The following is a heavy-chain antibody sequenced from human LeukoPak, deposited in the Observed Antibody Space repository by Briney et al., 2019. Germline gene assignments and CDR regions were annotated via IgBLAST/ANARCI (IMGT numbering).Heavy chain of an antibody. D-gene: IGHD2/OR15-2a*01. V-gene: IGHV4-38-2*02. Sequence: SETLSLTCTVSGYSISSGYYWGWIRQPPGKGLEWIGSIYHSGSTYYNPSLKSRVTISVDTSKNQFSLKLSSVTAADTAVYYCVRDTKHYFQYNWFDPWGQGTLVTVSS. CDR1: GYSISSGYY. CDR3: VRDTKHYFQYNWFDP. CDR2: IYHSGST. J-gene: IGHJ5*02.